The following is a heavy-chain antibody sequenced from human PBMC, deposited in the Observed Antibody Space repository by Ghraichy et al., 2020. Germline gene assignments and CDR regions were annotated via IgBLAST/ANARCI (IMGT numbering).Heavy chain of an antibody. CDR2: IYYSGST. CDR3: ARGTYSSRVRNNWFDP. D-gene: IGHD6-13*01. V-gene: IGHV4-59*01. J-gene: IGHJ5*02. Sequence: SETLSLTCTVSGGSISSYYWSWIRQPPGKGLEWIGYIYYSGSTNYNPSLKSRVTISVDTSKNQFSLKLSSVTAADTAVYYCARGTYSSRVRNNWFDPWGQGTLVTVSS. CDR1: GGSISSYY.